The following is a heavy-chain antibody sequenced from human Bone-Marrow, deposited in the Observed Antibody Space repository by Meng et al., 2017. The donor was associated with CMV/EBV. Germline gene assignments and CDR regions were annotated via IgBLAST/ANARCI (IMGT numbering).Heavy chain of an antibody. CDR1: GFTFSSYS. CDR3: VRGGYCSADSCGLFGY. CDR2: IYSGADSI. J-gene: IGHJ4*02. V-gene: IGHV3-23*03. D-gene: IGHD2-15*01. Sequence: GESLKISCAASGFTFSSYSMNWVRQAPGKGLEWVSTIYSGADSIFYADSVKGRFTISRDNSKNTLYLRMNTLRAEDTALYYCVRGGYCSADSCGLFGYWGQGSLVTVSS.